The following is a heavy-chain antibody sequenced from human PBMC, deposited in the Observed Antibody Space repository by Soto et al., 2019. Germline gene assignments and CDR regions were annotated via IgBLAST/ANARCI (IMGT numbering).Heavy chain of an antibody. CDR3: STVPYRSGPN. Sequence: EMQLVQSGGGLVKPGGSLRLSCVASRFNFSAAWLNWIRQAPGKGLEWVGRIKPKSEGVTADYTAHVRGSFTISRDDSHNTPHLQMDSLKTEDTAVYYCSTVPYRSGPNWGLGVLVTVSS. CDR1: RFNFSAAW. V-gene: IGHV3-15*07. J-gene: IGHJ4*02. CDR2: IKPKSEGVTA. D-gene: IGHD6-19*01.